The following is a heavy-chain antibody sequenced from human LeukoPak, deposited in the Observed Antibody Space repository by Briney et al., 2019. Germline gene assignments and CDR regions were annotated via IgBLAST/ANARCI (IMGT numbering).Heavy chain of an antibody. CDR2: IGGSGGRT. CDR1: GFTFRSFA. V-gene: IGHV3-23*01. J-gene: IGHJ4*02. Sequence: PGGSLRLSXAASGFTFRSFALTWVRQAPGKGLEWVSAIGGSGGRTYYADSVKGRFTISRDNSKNTLYLQMNSLRAEDTAVYYCAKGIAAAGDNYWGQGTLVTVSS. CDR3: AKGIAAAGDNY. D-gene: IGHD6-13*01.